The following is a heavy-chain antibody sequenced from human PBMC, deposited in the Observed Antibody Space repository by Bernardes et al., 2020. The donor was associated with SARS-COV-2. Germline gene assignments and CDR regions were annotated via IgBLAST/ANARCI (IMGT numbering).Heavy chain of an antibody. CDR3: ARIKVYYDSNGQPAYYFDY. CDR2: IYTSGST. D-gene: IGHD3-22*01. CDR1: GGSVSIGSDY. V-gene: IGHV4-61*02. Sequence: SETLSLTCTVSGGSVSIGSDYWNWVRQPAGKGLEWIGRIYTSGSTKYNPSLNSRVTISIDTSMNQFSLKLSSVTAADTAVYYCARIKVYYDSNGQPAYYFDYWGQGTLVTVSS. J-gene: IGHJ4*02.